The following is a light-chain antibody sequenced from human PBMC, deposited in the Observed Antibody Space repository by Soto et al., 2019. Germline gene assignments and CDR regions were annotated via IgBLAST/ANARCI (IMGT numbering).Light chain of an antibody. V-gene: IGKV3-20*01. J-gene: IGKJ1*01. CDR2: GAS. CDR3: QQYGSSPRT. CDR1: QSVSNDF. Sequence: EIVLTQSPGTLSLSPGETATLSCRASQSVSNDFLAWYQQKPGQAPRLLIYGASTRATDVPDRFSGSGSVTDFTLTISRLEPEDFAVYFCQQYGSSPRTFGQGTKVDIK.